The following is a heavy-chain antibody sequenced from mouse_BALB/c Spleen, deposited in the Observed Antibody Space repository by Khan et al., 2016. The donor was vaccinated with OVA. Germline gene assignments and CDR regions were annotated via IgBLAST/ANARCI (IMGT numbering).Heavy chain of an antibody. CDR2: IYTYTGEP. Sequence: QIQLVQSGPELKKPGETVKISCKASGYTFTNYGMNWVKQAPGKGLKWMGWIYTYTGEPTYADDFRGRFVLSLETSASTAYLQISNLINEDMATYFCARISSYWYSDFWGAGTTVTVSS. J-gene: IGHJ1*01. CDR3: ARISSYWYSDF. D-gene: IGHD6-2*01. CDR1: GYTFTNYG. V-gene: IGHV9-1*02.